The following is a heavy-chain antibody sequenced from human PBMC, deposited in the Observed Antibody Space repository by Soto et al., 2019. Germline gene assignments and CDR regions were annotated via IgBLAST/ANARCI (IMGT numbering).Heavy chain of an antibody. CDR3: AREEDYGDYAPGSWGMDV. D-gene: IGHD4-17*01. V-gene: IGHV1-69*13. Sequence: SVKVSCKASGGTFSSYAISWVRQAPGQGLEWMGGIIPIFGTANYAQKFQGRVTITADESTSTDYMELSSLRSEDTAVYYCAREEDYGDYAPGSWGMDVWGHGTTGTVSS. CDR1: GGTFSSYA. J-gene: IGHJ6*02. CDR2: IIPIFGTA.